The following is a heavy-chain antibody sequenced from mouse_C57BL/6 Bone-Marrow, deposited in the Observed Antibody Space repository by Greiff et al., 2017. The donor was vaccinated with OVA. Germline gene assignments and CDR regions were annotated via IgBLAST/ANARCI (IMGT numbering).Heavy chain of an antibody. J-gene: IGHJ1*03. CDR2: IYIGNGYT. V-gene: IGHV1-58*01. D-gene: IGHD1-1*01. CDR1: GYTFTSYG. Sequence: EVKLVESGAELVRPGSSVKMSCKTSGYTFTSYGINWVKQRPGQGLEWIGYIYIGNGYTEYNEKFKGKATLTSDTSSSTAYMQLSSLTSEDSAIYFCARSQYYGSSPTEYFDVWGTGTTVTVSS. CDR3: ARSQYYGSSPTEYFDV.